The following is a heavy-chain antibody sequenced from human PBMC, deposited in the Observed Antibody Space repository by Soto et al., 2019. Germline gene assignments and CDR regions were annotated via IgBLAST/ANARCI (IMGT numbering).Heavy chain of an antibody. D-gene: IGHD6-6*01. V-gene: IGHV3-23*01. Sequence: GGSLRLSCAASGFGFTFSTSAMSWVRQAPGKGLEWVSTFRESGGTTHYADSGKGRFTISRDNSKNTLYLQMNSLRAEDTAVYYCAKDWVRGGSSSVYWGQGTLVTVSS. CDR3: AKDWVRGGSSSVY. J-gene: IGHJ4*02. CDR1: GFGFTFSTSA. CDR2: FRESGGTT.